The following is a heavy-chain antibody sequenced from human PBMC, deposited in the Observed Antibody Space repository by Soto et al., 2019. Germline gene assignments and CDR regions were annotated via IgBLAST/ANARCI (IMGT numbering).Heavy chain of an antibody. J-gene: IGHJ6*03. CDR3: ARGRVVTPYYYYYYMDV. D-gene: IGHD2-21*02. Sequence: SXTLSLTCAVYGGSFSGYYWSCIRQPPFKGLGWIGEINHSGSTNYNPSLKSRVTISVDTSKNQFSLKLSSVTAADTAVYYCARGRVVTPYYYYYYMDVWGKGTTVTVSS. V-gene: IGHV4-34*01. CDR1: GGSFSGYY. CDR2: INHSGST.